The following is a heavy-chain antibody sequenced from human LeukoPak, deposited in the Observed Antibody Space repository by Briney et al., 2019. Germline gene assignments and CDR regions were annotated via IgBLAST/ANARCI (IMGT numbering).Heavy chain of an antibody. CDR2: IYHSGST. CDR1: GGSISSSSYY. J-gene: IGHJ6*03. Sequence: SETLSLTCTVSGGSISSSSYYWGWIRQPPGKGLEWIGSIYHSGSTYYNPSLKSRVTISVDTSKNQFSLKLSSVTAADTAVYYCAQSRTASDYYYYYYMDVWGKGTTVTVSS. V-gene: IGHV4-39*07. CDR3: AQSRTASDYYYYYYMDV. D-gene: IGHD5-18*01.